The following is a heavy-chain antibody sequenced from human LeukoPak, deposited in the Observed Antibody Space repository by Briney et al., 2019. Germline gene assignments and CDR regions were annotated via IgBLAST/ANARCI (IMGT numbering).Heavy chain of an antibody. D-gene: IGHD3-10*01. J-gene: IGHJ3*02. V-gene: IGHV1-69*04. CDR1: GGTFNSYA. CDR2: IIPILGIA. Sequence: ASVKVSCKASGGTFNSYAISWVRQAPGQGLEWMGRIIPILGIANYAQKFQGRVTITADKSTSTAYMELSSLRSEDTAVYYCARDYYGSGSYYIDAFDIWGQGTMVTVSS. CDR3: ARDYYGSGSYYIDAFDI.